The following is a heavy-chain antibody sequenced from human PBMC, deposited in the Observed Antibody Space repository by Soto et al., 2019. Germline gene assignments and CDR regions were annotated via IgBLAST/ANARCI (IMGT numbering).Heavy chain of an antibody. CDR3: AKNLLEYYDYVWGSYLLYYFDY. D-gene: IGHD3-16*02. V-gene: IGHV3-23*01. Sequence: LRLSCAASGFTFSSYAMSWVRQAPGKGLEWVSAISGSGGGTYYADSVKGRFTISRDNSKNTLYLQMNSLRAEDTAVYYCAKNLLEYYDYVWGSYLLYYFDYWGQGTLVTVSS. CDR1: GFTFSSYA. CDR2: ISGSGGGT. J-gene: IGHJ4*02.